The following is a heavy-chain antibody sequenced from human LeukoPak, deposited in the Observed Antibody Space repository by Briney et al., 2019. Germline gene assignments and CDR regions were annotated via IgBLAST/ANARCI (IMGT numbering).Heavy chain of an antibody. D-gene: IGHD3-10*01. Sequence: RTGGSLRLSCAASGFTFDDYAMHWVRQAPGKGLEWVSLISGDGGSTYYADSVKGRFTISRDNSKNSLYLQMNSLRTENTALYYCAKDIVEKGPWFSYYYYGMDVWGQGTTVTVSS. CDR1: GFTFDDYA. CDR2: ISGDGGST. V-gene: IGHV3-43*02. J-gene: IGHJ6*02. CDR3: AKDIVEKGPWFSYYYYGMDV.